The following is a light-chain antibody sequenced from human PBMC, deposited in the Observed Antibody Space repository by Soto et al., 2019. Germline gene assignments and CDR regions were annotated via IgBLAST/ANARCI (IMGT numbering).Light chain of an antibody. J-gene: IGKJ1*01. V-gene: IGKV3-20*01. CDR2: DAS. Sequence: EIVLTQSPGTLSLSPGERATLSCRASQSISSSYLAWYQQKPGQAPRLLIYDASSRATGIPDRFSGSGSGTDFSITISRLEPEDFAFYYCQQYSNSPRTFGQGTKVEIK. CDR3: QQYSNSPRT. CDR1: QSISSSY.